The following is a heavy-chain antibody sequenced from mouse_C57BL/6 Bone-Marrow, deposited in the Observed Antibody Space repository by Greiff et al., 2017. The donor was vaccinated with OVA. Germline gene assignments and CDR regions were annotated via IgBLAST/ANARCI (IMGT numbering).Heavy chain of an antibody. CDR2: INYDGSST. J-gene: IGHJ3*01. D-gene: IGHD1-1*01. V-gene: IGHV5-16*01. CDR1: GFTFSDYY. Sequence: DVKLVESEGGLVQPGSSMKLSCTASGFTFSDYYMAWVRQVPEKGLEWVANINYDGSSTYYLDSLKSRFIISRDNAKNILYLQMSSLKSEDTATYYCARGLRSFAYWGQGTLVTVSA. CDR3: ARGLRSFAY.